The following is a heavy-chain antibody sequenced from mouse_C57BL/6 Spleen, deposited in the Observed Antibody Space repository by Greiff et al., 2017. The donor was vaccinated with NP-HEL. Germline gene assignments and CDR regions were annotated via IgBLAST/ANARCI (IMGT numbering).Heavy chain of an antibody. J-gene: IGHJ3*01. D-gene: IGHD1-1*01. V-gene: IGHV3-8*01. CDR3: ARGYYGSSYGFAY. CDR1: GYSITSDY. Sequence: EVKLVESGPGLAKPSQTLSLTCSVTGYSITSDYWNWIRKFPGNKLEYMGYISYSGSTYYHPSLKSRISITRDTSKNQYYLQLNSVTTEDTATYYCARGYYGSSYGFAYWGQGTLVTVSA. CDR2: ISYSGST.